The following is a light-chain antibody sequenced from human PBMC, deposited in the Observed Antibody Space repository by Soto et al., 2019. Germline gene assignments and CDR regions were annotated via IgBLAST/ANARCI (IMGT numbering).Light chain of an antibody. CDR2: EVT. CDR3: GSHTSGSTRV. J-gene: IGLJ1*01. CDR1: SSDIGAYDY. V-gene: IGLV2-14*01. Sequence: ALTQPASVSGSPGQSIAISCTGTSSDIGAYDYVSWYQQHPDKAPKLIIYEVTKRPSGVSTRFSGSKSGNTASLTISGLQAEDEGDYYCGSHTSGSTRVFGTGTKLTVL.